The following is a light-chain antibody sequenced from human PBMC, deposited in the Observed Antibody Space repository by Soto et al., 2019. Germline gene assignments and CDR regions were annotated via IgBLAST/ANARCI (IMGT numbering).Light chain of an antibody. CDR3: QCSPSSLSVPYV. J-gene: IGLJ1*01. CDR1: SSNIGAGYD. V-gene: IGLV1-40*01. CDR2: GNS. Sequence: QSALAQPPSVSGAPGQRVTISCTGSSSNIGAGYDVHWYQQLPGTAPKLLIYGNSTRPSGVPDRFSGSKSGTSASLAITGFQVEDEADYYCQCSPSSLSVPYVFGTGTKVTVL.